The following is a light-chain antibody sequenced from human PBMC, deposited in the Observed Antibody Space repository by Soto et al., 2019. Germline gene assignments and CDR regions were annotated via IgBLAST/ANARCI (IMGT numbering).Light chain of an antibody. V-gene: IGKV3-11*01. CDR2: EAL. CDR3: QQRSNWPPIT. J-gene: IGKJ5*01. CDR1: HSVTTH. Sequence: EIVLTQSPDTLSLSPGERATLSCWASHSVTTHLAWFQQKPGQAPRLLIYEALNRATGIPARFSGSGFGTDFTLTISSLEPEDAAVYYCQQRSNWPPITFGQGTRLEIK.